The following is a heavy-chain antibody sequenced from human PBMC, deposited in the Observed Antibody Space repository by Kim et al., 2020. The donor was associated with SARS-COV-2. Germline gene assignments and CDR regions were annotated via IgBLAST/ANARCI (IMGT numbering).Heavy chain of an antibody. D-gene: IGHD6-13*01. CDR1: GFTLSSHG. CDR3: VKESSSFDH. J-gene: IGHJ4*02. V-gene: IGHV3-74*01. CDR2: IRGDGRTT. Sequence: GGSLRLSCAASGFTLSSHGMHWVRQAPGKGLVWVARIRGDGRTTGYADSVKGRFTISRDNAKNTLYLQMNSLRAEDTAVYYCVKESSSFDHWGQGTLGT.